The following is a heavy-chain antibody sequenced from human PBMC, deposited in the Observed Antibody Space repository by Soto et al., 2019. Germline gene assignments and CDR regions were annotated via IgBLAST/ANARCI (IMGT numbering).Heavy chain of an antibody. CDR3: TRGGSGWYGGY. Sequence: SETLSLTCSVSGGSVSSGRYYWSWFRQPPGKGLDYIGYIYNSGITNYNPSLKSRVSISVDASKNQFSLKLTSVTAADTAIYYCTRGGSGWYGGYWGQGTQVTVSS. D-gene: IGHD6-19*01. V-gene: IGHV4-61*01. CDR1: GGSVSSGRYY. J-gene: IGHJ1*01. CDR2: IYNSGIT.